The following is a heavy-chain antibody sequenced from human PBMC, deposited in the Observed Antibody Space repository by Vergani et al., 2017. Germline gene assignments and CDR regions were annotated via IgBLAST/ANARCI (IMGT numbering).Heavy chain of an antibody. CDR2: ISWNSGSI. V-gene: IGHV3-9*01. Sequence: EVQLVESGGGLVQPGRSLRLSCAASGFTFDDYAMHWVRQTPGKGLEWVSGISWNSGSIGYADSVKGRFTISRDNAQNSLYLQMNSLRAEDTALYYCARARAKQWLVGDYYYGMDVWGQGTTVTVSS. CDR3: ARARAKQWLVGDYYYGMDV. D-gene: IGHD6-19*01. J-gene: IGHJ6*02. CDR1: GFTFDDYA.